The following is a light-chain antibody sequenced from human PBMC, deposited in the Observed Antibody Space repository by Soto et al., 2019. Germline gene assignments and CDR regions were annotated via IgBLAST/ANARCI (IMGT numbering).Light chain of an antibody. J-gene: IGKJ5*01. CDR2: AAS. Sequence: DIQLTQAPSFLSASAGDRVTITCRASQVISSYLAWYQQKPGRAPKLLIYAASTLQSGVPSRFSGSGSGTEFTLTITSLQPEDFATYYCQQLNSFPITFGQGTRREIK. V-gene: IGKV1-9*01. CDR3: QQLNSFPIT. CDR1: QVISSY.